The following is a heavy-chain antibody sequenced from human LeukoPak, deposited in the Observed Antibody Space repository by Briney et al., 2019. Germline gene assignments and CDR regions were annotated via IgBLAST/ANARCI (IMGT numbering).Heavy chain of an antibody. J-gene: IGHJ4*02. CDR3: ARDHYYDSSGYLGYFDY. Sequence: GASVKVSCKASGGTFSGYAISWVRQAPGQGLEWMGRIIPIFGTANYAQKFQGRVTITTDESTSTAYMELSSLRSEDTAVYYCARDHYYDSSGYLGYFDYWGQGTLVTVSS. CDR2: IIPIFGTA. V-gene: IGHV1-69*05. CDR1: GGTFSGYA. D-gene: IGHD3-22*01.